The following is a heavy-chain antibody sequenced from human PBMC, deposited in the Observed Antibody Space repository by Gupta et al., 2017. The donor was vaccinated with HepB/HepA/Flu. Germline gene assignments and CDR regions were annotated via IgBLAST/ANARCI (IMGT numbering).Heavy chain of an antibody. CDR3: ARGPNYGDRTDYFDY. J-gene: IGHJ4*02. CDR1: GFLYSNHW. Sequence: EVQLVESGGGLVQPGGSRRPSCAASGFLYSNHWMSWVRQTPGKGLEWVASIKRDGSDISYVDSVRGRFTISRDNAKSSLYLQINSLRAEDTAVYFCARGPNYGDRTDYFDYWGQGTLVTVSS. CDR2: IKRDGSDI. D-gene: IGHD4/OR15-4a*01. V-gene: IGHV3-7*01.